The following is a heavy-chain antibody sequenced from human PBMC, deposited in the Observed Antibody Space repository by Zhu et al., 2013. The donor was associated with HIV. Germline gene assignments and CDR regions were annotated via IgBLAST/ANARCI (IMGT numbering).Heavy chain of an antibody. CDR1: GGTFSSYA. Sequence: QVQLVQSGAEVKKPGSSVKVSCKASGGTFSSYAISWVRQAPGQGLEWMGGIIPIFGTANYAQKFQGRVTITADEPTSTAYMELSSLRSEDTAVYYCAVARYCSGGSCYSGSGWYFDYWGQGTLVTVSS. CDR2: IIPIFGTA. V-gene: IGHV1-69*01. D-gene: IGHD2-15*01. CDR3: AVARYCSGGSCYSGSGWYFDY. J-gene: IGHJ4*02.